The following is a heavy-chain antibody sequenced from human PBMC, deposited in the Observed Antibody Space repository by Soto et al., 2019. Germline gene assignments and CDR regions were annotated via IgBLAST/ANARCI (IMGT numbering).Heavy chain of an antibody. J-gene: IGHJ5*02. V-gene: IGHV4-4*07. D-gene: IGHD1-1*01. CDR3: VRDGTKTLRDWFDP. CDR2: IYATGTT. Sequence: SAPLSLTCTVSGSSISGFYWSWIRKFAGKGLEWIGRIYATGTTDYNPSLKSRVMMSVDTSKKQFSLKLRSVTAADTAVYYCVRDGTKTLRDWFDPWGQGISVTVSS. CDR1: GSSISGFY.